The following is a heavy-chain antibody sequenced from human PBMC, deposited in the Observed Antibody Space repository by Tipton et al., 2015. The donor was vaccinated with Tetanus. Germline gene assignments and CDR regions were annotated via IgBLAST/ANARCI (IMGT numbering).Heavy chain of an antibody. Sequence: VQLVQSGAEVKKPGESLKISCKGSGYSFTSYWIGWMRQMPGKGLEWMGIIYPGDSDTRYSPSFQGRVPISADKSISTAYLQWSSLKASDPAMYYCARPQKSWEQRGAFDIWGQGTMLTVSS. CDR1: GYSFTSYW. D-gene: IGHD1-26*01. J-gene: IGHJ3*02. V-gene: IGHV5-51*01. CDR2: IYPGDSDT. CDR3: ARPQKSWEQRGAFDI.